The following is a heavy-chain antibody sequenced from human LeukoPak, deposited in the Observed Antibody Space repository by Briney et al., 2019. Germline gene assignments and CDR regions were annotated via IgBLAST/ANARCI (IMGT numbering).Heavy chain of an antibody. CDR1: GGSTSSYY. CDR3: ARGYDILTPDWFDP. Sequence: SETLSLTCTVSGGSTSSYYWSWIRQPPGKGLEWIGYIYYSGSTNYNPSLKSRVTISVDTSKNQFSLKLSSVTAADTAVYYCARGYDILTPDWFDPWGQGTLVTVSS. V-gene: IGHV4-59*01. D-gene: IGHD3-9*01. J-gene: IGHJ5*02. CDR2: IYYSGST.